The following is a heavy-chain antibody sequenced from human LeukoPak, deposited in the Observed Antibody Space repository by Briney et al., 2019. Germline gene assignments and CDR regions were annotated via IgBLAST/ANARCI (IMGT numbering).Heavy chain of an antibody. CDR3: ARDVVVVVAATDYYYYGMDV. CDR2: IKQDGSEK. D-gene: IGHD2-15*01. J-gene: IGHJ6*02. Sequence: PGGSLRPSCAASGFTFSSYWMSWVRQAPGKGLEWVANIKQDGSEKYYVDSVKGRFTISRDNAKNSLYLQMNSLRAEDTAVYYCARDVVVVVAATDYYYYGMDVWGQGTTVTVSS. V-gene: IGHV3-7*01. CDR1: GFTFSSYW.